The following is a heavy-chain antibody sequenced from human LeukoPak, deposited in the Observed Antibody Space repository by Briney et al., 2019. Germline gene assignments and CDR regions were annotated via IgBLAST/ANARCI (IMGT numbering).Heavy chain of an antibody. V-gene: IGHV3-48*03. CDR1: GFAFSSYE. Sequence: GGSLRLSCAASGFAFSSYEMNWVRQAPGKGLEWVSYISSSGSTIYYADSVKGRFTISRDNAKNSLYLQMNSLRAEDTAVCYCARDPDYGDPDYWGQGTLVTVSS. CDR3: ARDPDYGDPDY. J-gene: IGHJ4*02. CDR2: ISSSGSTI. D-gene: IGHD4-17*01.